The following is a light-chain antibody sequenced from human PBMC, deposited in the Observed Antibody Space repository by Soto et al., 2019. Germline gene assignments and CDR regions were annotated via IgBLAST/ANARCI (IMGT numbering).Light chain of an antibody. CDR3: QKYNSAPRT. CDR1: QGISNY. Sequence: DIQMTQSPSSLSASVGDRVTITCRASQGISNYFAWYQQKPGKVPKLLIYAASTLQSGVPSLFSGSGSGTDFTFTISSLQTEDVATYYCQKYNSAPRTFGQGTKVEIK. CDR2: AAS. V-gene: IGKV1-27*01. J-gene: IGKJ1*01.